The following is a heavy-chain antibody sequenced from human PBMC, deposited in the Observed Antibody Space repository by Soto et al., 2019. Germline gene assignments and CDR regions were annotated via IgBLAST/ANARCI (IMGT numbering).Heavy chain of an antibody. J-gene: IGHJ3*02. CDR2: INSGGSVI. Sequence: VGSLRLSCAASGFTFTSFGMTWVRQAPGRGLEWVSHINSGGSVILYADSVKGRVTISRDNSKNSLYLEMNSLRVEDTAVYFCARGDYYDTSGPFSDAFDIWGQGTMVTVSS. D-gene: IGHD3-22*01. CDR3: ARGDYYDTSGPFSDAFDI. V-gene: IGHV3-48*04. CDR1: GFTFTSFG.